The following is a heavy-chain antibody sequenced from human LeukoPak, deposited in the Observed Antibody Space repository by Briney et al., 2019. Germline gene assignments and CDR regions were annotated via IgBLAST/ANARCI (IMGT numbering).Heavy chain of an antibody. CDR2: ISSNGGST. Sequence: SGGSLRLSCAASGFTFSSYAMHWVRQAPGKGLEYVSAISSNGGSTYYANSVKGRFTISRDNSKNTLYLQMGSLRAEDMAVYYCARKMTTVTTDAFDIWGQGTMVTVSS. V-gene: IGHV3-64*01. CDR3: ARKMTTVTTDAFDI. D-gene: IGHD4-17*01. CDR1: GFTFSSYA. J-gene: IGHJ3*02.